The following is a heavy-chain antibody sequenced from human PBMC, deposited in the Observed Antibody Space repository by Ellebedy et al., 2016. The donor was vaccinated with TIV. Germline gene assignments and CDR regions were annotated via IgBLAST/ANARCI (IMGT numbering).Heavy chain of an antibody. CDR2: INSGNGNT. Sequence: ASVKVSCKASGYTFTSYYIHWVRQAPGQRLEWVGWINSGNGNTKSSQKFQGRITITRDTSASTVFMQLSSLRSEDTAVYYCAREDYYDTGAYYLTYYGMDVWGQGTTVTVSS. J-gene: IGHJ6*02. CDR1: GYTFTSYY. D-gene: IGHD3-22*01. CDR3: AREDYYDTGAYYLTYYGMDV. V-gene: IGHV1-3*01.